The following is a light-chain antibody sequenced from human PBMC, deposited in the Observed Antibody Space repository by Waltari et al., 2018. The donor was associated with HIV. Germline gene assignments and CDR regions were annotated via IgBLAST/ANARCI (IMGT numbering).Light chain of an antibody. V-gene: IGLV1-44*01. CDR2: SNN. J-gene: IGLJ1*01. Sequence: QSVLTQPPSASGTPGQRVNISCSGSSPNIGKNTVNWYQQLPGTAPKLLIYSNNQRPSGVPDRFSGSKSGTSASLAISGLQSEDEADYYCAAWDDSLKGYVFGPGTEVSVL. CDR1: SPNIGKNT. CDR3: AAWDDSLKGYV.